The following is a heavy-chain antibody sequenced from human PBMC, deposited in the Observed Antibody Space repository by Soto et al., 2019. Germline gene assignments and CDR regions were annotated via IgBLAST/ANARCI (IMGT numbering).Heavy chain of an antibody. CDR3: ARAVFRAWGVVRPVDS. CDR1: GFTVSDNY. D-gene: IGHD3-10*01. Sequence: EVQLVASGGGLIQPGGSLTLSCAASGFTVSDNYMTWVRQAPGKGLEWVSLIYKSGTTYYADSVKGRLTFSRDNSRNTVHLQMNSLRAEDTAVYYCARAVFRAWGVVRPVDSWGQGTLVNVSS. J-gene: IGHJ4*02. CDR2: IYKSGTT. V-gene: IGHV3-53*01.